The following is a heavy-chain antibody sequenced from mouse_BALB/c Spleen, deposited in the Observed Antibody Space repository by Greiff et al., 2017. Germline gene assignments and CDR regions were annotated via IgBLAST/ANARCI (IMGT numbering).Heavy chain of an antibody. CDR2: ISYSGST. CDR3: ARGNDRHYYFDY. D-gene: IGHD2-12*01. CDR1: GYSITSDYA. J-gene: IGHJ2*01. V-gene: IGHV3-2*02. Sequence: EVKVEESGPGLVKPSQSLSLTCTVTGYSITSDYAWNWIRQFPGNKLEWMGYISYSGSTSYNPSLKSRISITRDTSKNQFFLQLNSVTTEDTATYYCARGNDRHYYFDYWGQGTTLTVSS.